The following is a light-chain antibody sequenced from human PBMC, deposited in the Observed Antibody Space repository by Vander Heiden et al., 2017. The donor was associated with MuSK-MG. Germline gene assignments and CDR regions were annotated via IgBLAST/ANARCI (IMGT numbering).Light chain of an antibody. Sequence: EIVMTQSPPTLSVSPGDRATLSCRASQSVSSDLAWYQQKPGQAPRLLMYGGSNKAAGTPARFSGSGSGTEFTLTISSLQSEDCAVYYCQQYTKRLLTFGGGTKVDI. CDR3: QQYTKRLLT. V-gene: IGKV3-15*01. J-gene: IGKJ4*01. CDR2: GGS. CDR1: QSVSSD.